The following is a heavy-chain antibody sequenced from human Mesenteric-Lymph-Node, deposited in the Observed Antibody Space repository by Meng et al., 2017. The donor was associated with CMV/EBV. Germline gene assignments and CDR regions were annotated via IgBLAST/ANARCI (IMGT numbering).Heavy chain of an antibody. V-gene: IGHV4-31*02. D-gene: IGHD2-2*01. CDR3: ARDQLSRYCSSTSCSNGFDP. CDR2: IYYSGST. J-gene: IGHJ5*02. Sequence: SGGYYGSSIRQHPGKGLEWIGYIYYSGSTYYNPSLKSRVTISVDTSKNQLSLKLSSVTAADTAVYYCARDQLSRYCSSTSCSNGFDPWGQGTLVTVSS. CDR1: SGGYY.